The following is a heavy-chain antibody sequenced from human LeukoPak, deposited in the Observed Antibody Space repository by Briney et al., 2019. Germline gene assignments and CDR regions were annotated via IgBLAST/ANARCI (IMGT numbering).Heavy chain of an antibody. Sequence: PGGSLRLSCAASGFTFSSYAMSWVRQAPGKGLEWVSTIIGSGGSTYNADFVKGRFTMSRDNAKSTLYLQMKSLRAEDTAVYYCAKDSYCGGDCYKRAVDYWGQGTLVTVSS. V-gene: IGHV3-23*01. CDR3: AKDSYCGGDCYKRAVDY. D-gene: IGHD2-21*02. J-gene: IGHJ4*02. CDR1: GFTFSSYA. CDR2: IIGSGGST.